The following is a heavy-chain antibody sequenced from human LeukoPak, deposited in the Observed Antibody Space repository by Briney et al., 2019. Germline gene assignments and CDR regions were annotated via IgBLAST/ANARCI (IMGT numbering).Heavy chain of an antibody. CDR1: GFTVNSNY. J-gene: IGHJ1*01. Sequence: GGSLRLSCAASGFTVNSNYMSCVRQAPGKGLEWVSVIYSGGSTYYADSVKGRFTISRDNSKNTLYLQMNSLRAEDTAVYYCASMYFSQYLQHWGQGTLVTVSS. V-gene: IGHV3-53*01. D-gene: IGHD2-8*01. CDR2: IYSGGST. CDR3: ASMYFSQYLQH.